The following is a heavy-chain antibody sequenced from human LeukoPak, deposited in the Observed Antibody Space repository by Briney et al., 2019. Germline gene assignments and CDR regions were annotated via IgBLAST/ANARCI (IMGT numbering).Heavy chain of an antibody. J-gene: IGHJ6*03. CDR2: IYTSGST. CDR1: GGSISSYY. V-gene: IGHV4-4*09. Sequence: SATLSLTCTVSGGSISSYYWSWIRQPPGKGLEWIGYIYTSGSTNYNPSLKSRVTISVDTSKNQFSLKLSSVTAADTAVYYCARHYQDFWSGYYYYYYMDVWGKGTTVTVSS. CDR3: ARHYQDFWSGYYYYYYMDV. D-gene: IGHD3-3*01.